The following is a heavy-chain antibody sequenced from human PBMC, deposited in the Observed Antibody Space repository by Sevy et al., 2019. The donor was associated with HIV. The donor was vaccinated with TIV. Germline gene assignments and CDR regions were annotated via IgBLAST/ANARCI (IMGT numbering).Heavy chain of an antibody. CDR1: GFTFSDYA. J-gene: IGHJ4*02. D-gene: IGHD1-26*01. CDR3: ARDLPHLLPWELSRGSDS. Sequence: GGSLRLSCTASGFTFSDYAVHWVRRAPGKGLEWVASRSYDGLNKDYADSVQGRFTISRDNSKNTMYLQINSLRPEDTAVYYCARDLPHLLPWELSRGSDSWGQGTLVTVSS. V-gene: IGHV3-30*04. CDR2: RSYDGLNK.